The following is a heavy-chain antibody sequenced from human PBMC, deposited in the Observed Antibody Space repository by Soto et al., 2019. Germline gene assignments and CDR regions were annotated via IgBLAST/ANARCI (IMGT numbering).Heavy chain of an antibody. V-gene: IGHV3-11*06. J-gene: IGHJ4*02. CDR1: GFTFSDYY. Sequence: GGSLRLSCAASGFTFSDYYMSWIRQAPGKGLEWVSYISSTTNYIYYGDSMKGRFTISRDNAKNSLYLEMNSLRAEDTAVYYCARESEDLTSNFDYWGQGTLVTGS. CDR3: ARESEDLTSNFDY. CDR2: ISSTTNYI.